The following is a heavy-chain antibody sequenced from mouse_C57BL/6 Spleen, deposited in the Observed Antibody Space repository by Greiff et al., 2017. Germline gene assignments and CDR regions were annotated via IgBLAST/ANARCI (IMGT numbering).Heavy chain of an antibody. J-gene: IGHJ1*03. Sequence: EVQVVESEGGLVQPGSSMKLSCTASGFTFSDYYMAWVRQVPEKGLEWVANINYDGSSTYYLDSLKSRFIISSKTAKNILYLQMSSLKSEDTATYYCARVVLPGDFDVWGTGTTVTVSS. V-gene: IGHV5-16*01. CDR3: ARVVLPGDFDV. CDR2: INYDGSST. D-gene: IGHD4-1*01. CDR1: GFTFSDYY.